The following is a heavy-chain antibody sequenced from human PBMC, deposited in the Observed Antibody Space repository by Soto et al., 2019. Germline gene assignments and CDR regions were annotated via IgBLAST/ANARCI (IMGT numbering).Heavy chain of an antibody. CDR1: GFTFRTYT. CDR2: IRGFSPYT. V-gene: IGHV3-21*01. D-gene: IGHD2-15*01. J-gene: IGHJ6*02. Sequence: PGGSLRLSCVASGFTFRTYTMNWVRQAPGKVLEWVSGIRGFSPYTFYAESVKGRFTISRDNAKNSLYLQMNSLGVEDTAVYYCARDRGYDAHDYYYNALDVWGQGTTVTVSS. CDR3: ARDRGYDAHDYYYNALDV.